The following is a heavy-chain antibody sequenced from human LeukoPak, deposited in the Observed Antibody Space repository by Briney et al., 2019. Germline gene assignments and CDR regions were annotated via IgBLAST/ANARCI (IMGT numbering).Heavy chain of an antibody. CDR1: GFPFSSYG. J-gene: IGHJ4*02. CDR2: LSAGGDT. V-gene: IGHV3-23*01. D-gene: IGHD3-10*01. Sequence: GGSLRLSCAASGFPFSSYGMNWVRQAPGKGLEWVSGLSAGGDTYYADSVKGRFTISRDNSKNTLYLQMNSLRAEDTAVYSCAKGYYGSGSYGWFDYWGQGTLVTVSS. CDR3: AKGYYGSGSYGWFDY.